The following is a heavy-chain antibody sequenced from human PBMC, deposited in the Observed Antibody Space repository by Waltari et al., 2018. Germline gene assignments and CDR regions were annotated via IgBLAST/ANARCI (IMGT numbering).Heavy chain of an antibody. J-gene: IGHJ4*02. Sequence: QVQLVQSGAEEKKPGASVKVACKVSGDTLTALAMHWVRQAPGKGLEWMGGFDPEDGETIYAQNFQGRVTMTEDSSTLTAYMELSSLRSEDTAVYYCAAVDFSSGWSLDYWGQGSLVTVSS. D-gene: IGHD6-19*01. CDR3: AAVDFSSGWSLDY. CDR2: FDPEDGET. CDR1: GDTLTALA. V-gene: IGHV1-24*01.